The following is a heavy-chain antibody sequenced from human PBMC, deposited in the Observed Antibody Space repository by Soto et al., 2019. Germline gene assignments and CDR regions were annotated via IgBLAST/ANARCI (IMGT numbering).Heavy chain of an antibody. J-gene: IGHJ5*02. CDR2: IIPIFGTA. D-gene: IGHD1-1*01. V-gene: IGHV1-69*01. CDR1: GGTFSSYA. Sequence: QVQLVQSGAEVKKPGSSVKVSCKASGGTFSSYAISWVLQTPGQGLEWMGGIIPIFGTANYAQKFQGRVTIPADESTSTAYMELSTLISEDTAVYYCAIPPRPFNWNDGGFDPWGQGPLVTVSS. CDR3: AIPPRPFNWNDGGFDP.